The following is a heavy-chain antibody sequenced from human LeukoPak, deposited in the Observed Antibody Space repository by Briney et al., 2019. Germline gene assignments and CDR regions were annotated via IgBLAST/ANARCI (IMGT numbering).Heavy chain of an antibody. Sequence: GGSLRLSCAASGFTFSSYAMSWVRQAPGKGLEWVSAISGSGGSTYYADSVKGRFTISRDNSKNTLFLQMNSLRGEDTAMYYCARVQGGGYRTADYWGQGTLVTVSS. CDR1: GFTFSSYA. CDR3: ARVQGGGYRTADY. J-gene: IGHJ4*02. V-gene: IGHV3-23*01. D-gene: IGHD6-19*01. CDR2: ISGSGGST.